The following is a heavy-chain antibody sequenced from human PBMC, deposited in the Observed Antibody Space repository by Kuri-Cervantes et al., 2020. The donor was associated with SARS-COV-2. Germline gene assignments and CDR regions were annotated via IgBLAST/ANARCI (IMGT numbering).Heavy chain of an antibody. CDR3: AKTLRVYSSSPFDY. CDR1: GFTFSSYA. V-gene: IGHV3-23*01. D-gene: IGHD6-13*01. Sequence: GGSLRLSCAASGFTFSSYAMSWVRQAPGKGLEWVSAISGSGGSTYYADSVKGRFTTSRDNSKNTLYLQMNSLRAEDTAVYYCAKTLRVYSSSPFDYWGQGTLVTVSS. J-gene: IGHJ4*02. CDR2: ISGSGGST.